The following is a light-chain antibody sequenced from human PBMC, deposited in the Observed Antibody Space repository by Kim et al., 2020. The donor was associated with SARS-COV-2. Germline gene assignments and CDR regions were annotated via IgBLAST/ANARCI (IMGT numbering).Light chain of an antibody. Sequence: VTISCTGSNSNIGAGYDVLWYQQLPGTAPRLLIYGNSNRPSGVPDRFSGSKSGTSASLAITGLQAEDEADYYCQSYDSSLSGVVFGGGTKLTVL. CDR3: QSYDSSLSGVV. J-gene: IGLJ2*01. CDR2: GNS. V-gene: IGLV1-40*01. CDR1: NSNIGAGYD.